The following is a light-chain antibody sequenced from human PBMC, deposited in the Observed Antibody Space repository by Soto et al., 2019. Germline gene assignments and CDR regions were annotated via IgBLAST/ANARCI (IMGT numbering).Light chain of an antibody. CDR2: GAS. CDR1: QNISSSY. V-gene: IGKV3-20*01. Sequence: EIVLTQSPGTLSLSPGERVTLSCRASQNISSSYLAWYQQKPGQAPRLLIYGASSRATGIPDRFSGSGSGTDFTLTISRLEPEDFAVYYCQQYGTSPPWTFGQGTKVEIK. J-gene: IGKJ1*01. CDR3: QQYGTSPPWT.